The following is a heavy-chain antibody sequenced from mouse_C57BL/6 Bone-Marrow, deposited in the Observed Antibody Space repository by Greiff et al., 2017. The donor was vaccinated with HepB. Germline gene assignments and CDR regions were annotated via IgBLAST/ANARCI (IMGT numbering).Heavy chain of an antibody. CDR1: GYTFTTYP. Sequence: QVQLQQSGAELVKPGASVKMSCKASGYTFTTYPIEWMKQNHGKSLEWIGNFHPYNDDTKYNEKFKGKATLTVEKSSSTVYLELSRLTSDDSAVYYCASDYYGSSYPFYYAMDYWGQGTSVTVSS. CDR3: ASDYYGSSYPFYYAMDY. CDR2: FHPYNDDT. J-gene: IGHJ4*01. V-gene: IGHV1-47*01. D-gene: IGHD1-1*01.